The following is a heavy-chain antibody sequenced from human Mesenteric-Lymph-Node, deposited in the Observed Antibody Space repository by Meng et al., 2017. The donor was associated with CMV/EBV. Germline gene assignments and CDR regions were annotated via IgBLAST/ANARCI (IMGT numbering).Heavy chain of an antibody. CDR3: ARDGDYYDSSGYKPFDY. D-gene: IGHD3-22*01. CDR1: GGSISISCYY. V-gene: IGHV4-39*07. J-gene: IGHJ4*02. Sequence: QLQLQESGPGLVKPSETLSLTCTASGGSISISCYYWGWIRQPPGKGLEWIGSIYYSGSTYYNPSLKSRVTISVDTSKNQFSLKLSSVTAADTAVYYCARDGDYYDSSGYKPFDYWGQGILVTVSS. CDR2: IYYSGST.